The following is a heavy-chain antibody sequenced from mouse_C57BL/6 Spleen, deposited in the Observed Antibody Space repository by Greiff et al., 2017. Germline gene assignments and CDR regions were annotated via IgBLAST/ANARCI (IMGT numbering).Heavy chain of an antibody. Sequence: VQLQQSGPELVKPGASVKMSCKASGYTFPDYNMHWVKQSHGKSLEWIGYINPNNGGTSYNQKFKGKATLTVNKSSSTAYMELRSLTSEDSAVYYCATPNGSSYGYWGQGTTLTVSS. CDR3: ATPNGSSYGY. V-gene: IGHV1-22*01. D-gene: IGHD1-1*01. CDR1: GYTFPDYN. J-gene: IGHJ2*01. CDR2: INPNNGGT.